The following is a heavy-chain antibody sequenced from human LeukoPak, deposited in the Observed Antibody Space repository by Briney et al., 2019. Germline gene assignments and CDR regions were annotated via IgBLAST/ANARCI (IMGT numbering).Heavy chain of an antibody. Sequence: GGSLRLSCVASGFTFTNHAMSWVRQAPGRGLEWVSGITGSGGSTYHADSVKGRFTISRDNSKNTLYLQMSSLRAEDTAVYYCAKDFLYCSSASCFRYDYYYMDAWGKGTTVTVSS. D-gene: IGHD2-2*01. J-gene: IGHJ6*03. CDR3: AKDFLYCSSASCFRYDYYYMDA. CDR1: GFTFTNHA. CDR2: ITGSGGST. V-gene: IGHV3-23*01.